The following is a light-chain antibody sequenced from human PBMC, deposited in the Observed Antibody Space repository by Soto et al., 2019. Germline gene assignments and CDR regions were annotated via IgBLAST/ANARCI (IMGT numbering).Light chain of an antibody. J-gene: IGKJ2*01. V-gene: IGKV1-5*01. CDR2: DAS. CDR1: QSISSW. CDR3: QQYNSYSPYT. Sequence: DIQKTQSPSTLSASVGDRVTITCRASQSISSWLAWYQQKPGKAPKLLIYDASSLESGVPSRFSGSGSGTEFTLTISSLQPDDFATYYCQQYNSYSPYTFGQGTK.